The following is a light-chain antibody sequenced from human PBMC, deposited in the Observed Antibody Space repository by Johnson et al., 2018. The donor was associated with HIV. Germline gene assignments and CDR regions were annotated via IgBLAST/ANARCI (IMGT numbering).Light chain of an antibody. CDR3: GTWDSSLSAEV. CDR2: YNN. J-gene: IGLJ1*01. CDR1: SSNIGNNY. V-gene: IGLV1-51*01. Sequence: QSVLTQPPSVSAAPGQKVTISCSGSSSNIGNNYLSWYQHLPGTAPRLLIYYNNKRPSGIPDRFSGSKSGTSATLGITGLQTGDEADYHCGTWDSSLSAEVFGTGTKVTVL.